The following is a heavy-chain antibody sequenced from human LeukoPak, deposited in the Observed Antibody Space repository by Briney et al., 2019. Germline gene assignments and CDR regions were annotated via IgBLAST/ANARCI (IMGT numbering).Heavy chain of an antibody. V-gene: IGHV3-53*04. CDR1: GFTVSNNY. J-gene: IGHJ4*02. Sequence: PPGGSLRLSCAASGFTVSNNYMSWVRQAPGKGLEWVSVIYSGGSTYYADSVKGRFTISRHNSKNTLYLQMNSLRAEDTAVYYCARASLDDYLDYWGQGTLVTVSS. CDR2: IYSGGST. CDR3: ARASLDDYLDY.